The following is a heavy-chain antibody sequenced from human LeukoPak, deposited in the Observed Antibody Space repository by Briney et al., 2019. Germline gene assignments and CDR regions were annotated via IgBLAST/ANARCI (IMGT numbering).Heavy chain of an antibody. D-gene: IGHD1-26*01. J-gene: IGHJ4*02. V-gene: IGHV3-23*01. CDR1: GFTFSSYA. CDR2: ISGSGGST. Sequence: PGGSLRLSCAASGFTFSSYAMSWVRQAPGKGLEWVSLISGSGGSTYYADSVKGRFTISGDNSKNTLYLQMNSLRAEDTAVYYCAKRGAEVGATVAPGDYWGQGTLVTVSS. CDR3: AKRGAEVGATVAPGDY.